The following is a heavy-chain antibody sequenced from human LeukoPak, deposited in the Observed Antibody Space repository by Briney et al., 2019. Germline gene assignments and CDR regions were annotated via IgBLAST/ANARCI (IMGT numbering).Heavy chain of an antibody. V-gene: IGHV4-34*01. CDR3: ARAKWNDY. D-gene: IGHD1-1*01. J-gene: IGHJ4*02. CDR2: INHSGST. Sequence: MRQPPXKGREGMGEINHSGSTNYNPSLKSRVTISVDTSKNQLSLKLSSVTAADTAVYYCARAKWNDYWGQGTLVTVSS.